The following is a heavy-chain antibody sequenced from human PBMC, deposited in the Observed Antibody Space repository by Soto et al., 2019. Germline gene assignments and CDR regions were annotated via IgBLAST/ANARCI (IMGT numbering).Heavy chain of an antibody. J-gene: IGHJ6*02. V-gene: IGHV4-61*01. Sequence: SETLSLTCTVSCGSVSSGSYYWSWIRQPPGKGLEWIGYIYYSGSTNYNPSLKSRVTISVDTSKNQFSLKLSSVTAADTAVYYCARGEYSSSSGYYYGMDVWGQGTTVTVSS. CDR2: IYYSGST. CDR3: ARGEYSSSSGYYYGMDV. CDR1: CGSVSSGSYY. D-gene: IGHD6-6*01.